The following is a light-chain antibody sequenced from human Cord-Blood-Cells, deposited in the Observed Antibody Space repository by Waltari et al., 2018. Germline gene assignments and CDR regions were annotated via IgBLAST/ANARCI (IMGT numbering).Light chain of an antibody. CDR3: MQALQTIT. Sequence: DIVMTQSPLSLPVTPGEPASISCRSSQSLLHSNGYNSLDWYLQKPGQSPQLLIYLGSNRASGVPDRFSGSGSGTDVTLKISRVEAEDVGVYYCMQALQTITFGQGTRLEIK. CDR1: QSLLHSNGYNS. V-gene: IGKV2-28*01. J-gene: IGKJ5*01. CDR2: LGS.